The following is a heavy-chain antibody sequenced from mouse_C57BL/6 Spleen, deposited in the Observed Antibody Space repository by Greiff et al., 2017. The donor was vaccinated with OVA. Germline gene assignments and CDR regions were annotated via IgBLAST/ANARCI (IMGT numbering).Heavy chain of an antibody. CDR2: ISSGGGYI. D-gene: IGHD1-1*01. V-gene: IGHV5-9-1*02. Sequence: EVHLVESGEGLVKPGGSLKLSCAASGFTFSSYAMSWVRQTPEKRLEWVAYISSGGGYIYYADTVKGRFTISRDNARNTLYLQMSSLKSEDTAMYYCTRGDFVYYGSSDWYFGVWAQGPRSPSPQ. CDR3: TRGDFVYYGSSDWYFGV. CDR1: GFTFSSYA. J-gene: IGHJ1*03.